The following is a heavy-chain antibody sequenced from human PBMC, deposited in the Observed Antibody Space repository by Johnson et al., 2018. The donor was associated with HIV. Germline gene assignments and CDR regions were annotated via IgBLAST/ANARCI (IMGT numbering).Heavy chain of an antibody. D-gene: IGHD6-6*01. CDR2: IYSGGST. J-gene: IGHJ3*02. V-gene: IGHV3-53*01. Sequence: VQLVESGGGLIQPGGSLRLSCAASGFTVSSNYMSWVRQAPGKGLEWVSVIYSGGSTYYADSVKGRFTISRDNSKNTRYLQMNSLRAEDTAVYYCARTLGRHDDAFDIWGQGTMVTVSS. CDR1: GFTVSSNY. CDR3: ARTLGRHDDAFDI.